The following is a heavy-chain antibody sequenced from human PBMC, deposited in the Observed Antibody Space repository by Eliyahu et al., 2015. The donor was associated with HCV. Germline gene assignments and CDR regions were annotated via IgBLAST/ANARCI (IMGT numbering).Heavy chain of an antibody. CDR1: GNTLTELS. Sequence: QVQLVQSGAEVKKPGASVKVSCKVAGNTLTELSMHWVRQAPGKGPEWMGGFDXEDGETIYAQKFQGRVTMTEDTSTDTAYMELSSLRSEDTAVYYCATDSNWGSWYFDLWGRGTLVTVSS. D-gene: IGHD7-27*01. CDR2: FDXEDGET. CDR3: ATDSNWGSWYFDL. J-gene: IGHJ2*01. V-gene: IGHV1-24*01.